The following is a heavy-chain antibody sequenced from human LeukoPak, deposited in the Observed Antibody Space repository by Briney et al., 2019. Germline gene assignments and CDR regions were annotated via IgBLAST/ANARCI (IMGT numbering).Heavy chain of an antibody. V-gene: IGHV3-48*04. Sequence: GGSLRLSCAGSGFTFSSYGMSWIRQAPGKGLEWVSYISSSGSTIYYADSVKGRFTISRDNAKNSLYLQMNSLRAEDTAVYYCARDGGYSSGYYLDYWGQGTLVTVSS. D-gene: IGHD3-22*01. J-gene: IGHJ4*02. CDR3: ARDGGYSSGYYLDY. CDR1: GFTFSSYG. CDR2: ISSSGSTI.